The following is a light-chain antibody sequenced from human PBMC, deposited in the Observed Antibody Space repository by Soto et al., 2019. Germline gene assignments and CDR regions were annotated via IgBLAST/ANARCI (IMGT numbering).Light chain of an antibody. CDR2: GAS. Sequence: EIAMTQSPVTLSVSPGQRATLSCRASQSVSSKLAWYQQKPGQAPRLLIYGASTRDTGIPARFSGSGSGTEFTLSISSLQSEDFAVYYCQQYNNWPQTFGQGTKLEIK. CDR3: QQYNNWPQT. CDR1: QSVSSK. J-gene: IGKJ2*01. V-gene: IGKV3-15*01.